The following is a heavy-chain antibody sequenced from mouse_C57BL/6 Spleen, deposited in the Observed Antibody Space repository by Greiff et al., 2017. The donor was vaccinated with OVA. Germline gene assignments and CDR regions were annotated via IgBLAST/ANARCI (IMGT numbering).Heavy chain of an antibody. D-gene: IGHD3-2*02. J-gene: IGHJ2*01. V-gene: IGHV3-6*01. CDR3: ARGSGYVEYYFDY. CDR1: GYSITSGYY. Sequence: EVKLMESGPGLVKPSQSLSLTCSVTGYSITSGYYWNWIRQFPGNKLEWMGYISYDGSNNYNPSLKNRISITRDTSKNQFFLKLNSVTTEDTATYYCARGSGYVEYYFDYWGQGTTLTVSS. CDR2: ISYDGSN.